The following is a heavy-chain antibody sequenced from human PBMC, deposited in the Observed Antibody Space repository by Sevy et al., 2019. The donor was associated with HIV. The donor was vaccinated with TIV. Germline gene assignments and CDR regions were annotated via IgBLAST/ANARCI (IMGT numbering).Heavy chain of an antibody. CDR3: ARSYSSSGYILYYFEY. D-gene: IGHD6-13*01. CDR1: GFSFSSYS. J-gene: IGHJ4*01. Sequence: GGSLRLSCAASGFSFSSYSVSWVRQAPGKGLEWVASIGSSNSYIYYADSVKGRFTISRDNTKNSLFLHMNTLRAEDTAVYYCARSYSSSGYILYYFEYWGHGTPVTVSS. CDR2: IGSSNSYI. V-gene: IGHV3-21*01.